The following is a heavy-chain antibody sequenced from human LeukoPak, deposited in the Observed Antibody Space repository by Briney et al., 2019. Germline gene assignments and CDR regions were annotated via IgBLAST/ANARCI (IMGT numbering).Heavy chain of an antibody. Sequence: GGSLRLSCAASGFTFSSYAMHWVRQAPGKGLEWVAVISYDGSNKYYADSVKGRSTISRDNSKNTLYLQMNSLRAEDTAVYYCARVSSGWQNFDYWGQGTLVTVSS. CDR1: GFTFSSYA. CDR2: ISYDGSNK. J-gene: IGHJ4*02. D-gene: IGHD6-19*01. V-gene: IGHV3-30-3*01. CDR3: ARVSSGWQNFDY.